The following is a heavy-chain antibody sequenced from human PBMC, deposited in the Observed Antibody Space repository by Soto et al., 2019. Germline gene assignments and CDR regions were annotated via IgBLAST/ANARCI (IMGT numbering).Heavy chain of an antibody. D-gene: IGHD3-16*01. CDR1: GFTFSSYA. Sequence: GSLRLSCAASGFTFSSYAMHWVRQAPGKGLEWVAVISYDGSNKYYADSVKGRFTISRDNSKNTLYLQMNSLRAEDTAVYYCARVVLMGDFDYWGQGTLVTVSS. CDR3: ARVVLMGDFDY. J-gene: IGHJ4*02. V-gene: IGHV3-30-3*01. CDR2: ISYDGSNK.